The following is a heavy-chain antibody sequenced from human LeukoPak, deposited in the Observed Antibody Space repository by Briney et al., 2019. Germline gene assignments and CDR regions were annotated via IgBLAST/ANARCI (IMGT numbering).Heavy chain of an antibody. CDR3: ARGNNRREDY. CDR1: GFTFTTYW. CDR2: IKQDGSEK. Sequence: PGGSLRLSCAASGFTFTTYWMSWIRQTPKKGLEWVAHIKQDGSEKYYVDSVEGRFSISRDNANNSLYLQLNSLRAEDMGVYYCARGNNRREDYWGQGTLVTVSS. J-gene: IGHJ4*02. D-gene: IGHD1-14*01. V-gene: IGHV3-7*01.